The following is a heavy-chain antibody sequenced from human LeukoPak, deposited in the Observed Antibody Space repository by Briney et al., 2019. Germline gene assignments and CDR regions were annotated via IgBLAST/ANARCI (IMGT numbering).Heavy chain of an antibody. Sequence: GGSLRLSCAASGFTFSSYWMHWVRQAPGKGLVWVSRINSDGSSTSYADSVKGRFTISRDNAKNTLYLQMNSLRAEDTAVYYCARHMGDIVVVVAAGNAFDIWGQGTMVTVSS. J-gene: IGHJ3*02. CDR3: ARHMGDIVVVVAAGNAFDI. CDR1: GFTFSSYW. CDR2: INSDGSST. V-gene: IGHV3-74*01. D-gene: IGHD2-15*01.